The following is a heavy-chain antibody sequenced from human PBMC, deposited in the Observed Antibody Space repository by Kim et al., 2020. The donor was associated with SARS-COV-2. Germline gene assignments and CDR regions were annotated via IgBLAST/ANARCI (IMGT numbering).Heavy chain of an antibody. CDR3: ARTGSLYNSSGYYSDYYAMDV. CDR1: GFNFGSYA. Sequence: GGSLRLSCATSGFNFGSYAMNWVRQAPGKGLEWVSSITSRSSHIYYADSVKGRFTISRDNAKDSLFLQMNSLRAEDTALYYCARTGSLYNSSGYYSDYYAMDVWGQGTMVTVAS. CDR2: ITSRSSHI. J-gene: IGHJ6*02. V-gene: IGHV3-21*01. D-gene: IGHD3-22*01.